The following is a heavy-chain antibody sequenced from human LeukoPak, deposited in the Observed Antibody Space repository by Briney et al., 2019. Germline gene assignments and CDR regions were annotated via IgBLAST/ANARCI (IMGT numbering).Heavy chain of an antibody. CDR1: GFTFTNYA. CDR2: ISGGGGST. D-gene: IGHD6-19*01. Sequence: GGSLRLSCAASGFTFTNYAMSWVRQAPGKGLEWVSTISGGGGSTYSADSVMGRFTIPRDNSKTTLYLQMNSLRAEDTAVYYCARRSGIAVAGAFDYWGQGTLVTVSS. CDR3: ARRSGIAVAGAFDY. J-gene: IGHJ4*02. V-gene: IGHV3-23*01.